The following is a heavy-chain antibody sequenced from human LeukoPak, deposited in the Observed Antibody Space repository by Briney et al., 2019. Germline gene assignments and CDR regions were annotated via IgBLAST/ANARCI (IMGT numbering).Heavy chain of an antibody. J-gene: IGHJ4*02. CDR3: AKESSIFGVVILDY. Sequence: PSETLSLTCTVSGGSISSSSYYWGWIRQPPGKGLEWIGSIYYSGSTYYNPSLKSRVTISVDTSKNQFSLKLTSVTAADTAVYYCAKESSIFGVVILDYWGQGILVTVSS. CDR2: IYYSGST. D-gene: IGHD3-3*01. V-gene: IGHV4-39*07. CDR1: GGSISSSSYY.